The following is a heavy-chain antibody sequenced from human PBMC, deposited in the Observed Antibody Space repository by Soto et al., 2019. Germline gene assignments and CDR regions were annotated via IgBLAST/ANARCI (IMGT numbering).Heavy chain of an antibody. CDR3: MPGGDAST. J-gene: IGHJ4*02. Sequence: VQLVESGGGLVQPGGSLRLSCAASGFTFRNYWMHWVRQAPGKGLEWMANTKPDGSARFYVDSVKGRFIISRDNAKNSLYLQMNSLRDEDSAVYYCMPGGDASTWGQGTLVTVSS. CDR2: TKPDGSAR. CDR1: GFTFRNYW. D-gene: IGHD3-16*01. V-gene: IGHV3-7*01.